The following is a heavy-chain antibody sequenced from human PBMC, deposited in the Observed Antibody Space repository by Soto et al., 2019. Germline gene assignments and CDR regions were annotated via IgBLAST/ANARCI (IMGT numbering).Heavy chain of an antibody. D-gene: IGHD6-13*01. Sequence: QIQLLQSGAEVKKPGASVKVTCKASGYTFRNFGISWGRQAPGQGLEWMGWISAYNSNANYAQNFQGRLTMTSYTATLTAYMELRSLRPDDTAVYYCARENSDFDYWGQGTLGTVSS. J-gene: IGHJ4*02. CDR3: ARENSDFDY. CDR1: GYTFRNFG. CDR2: ISAYNSNA. V-gene: IGHV1-18*01.